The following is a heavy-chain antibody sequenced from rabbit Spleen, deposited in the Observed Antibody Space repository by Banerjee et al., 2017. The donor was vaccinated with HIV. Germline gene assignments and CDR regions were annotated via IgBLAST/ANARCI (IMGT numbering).Heavy chain of an antibody. CDR2: IELGSSGFT. V-gene: IGHV1S45*01. CDR1: GVSFSGSSY. J-gene: IGHJ6*01. Sequence: QEQLVESGGGLVRPEGSLTLTCTASGVSFSGSSYMCWVRQAPGKGLEWIGCIELGSSGFTYFASWAKGRFTITKTSSTTVTLQMTSLTAADTATYFCARDTSSSFSSYGMDLWGPGTLVTVS. CDR3: ARDTSSSFSSYGMDL. D-gene: IGHD1-1*01.